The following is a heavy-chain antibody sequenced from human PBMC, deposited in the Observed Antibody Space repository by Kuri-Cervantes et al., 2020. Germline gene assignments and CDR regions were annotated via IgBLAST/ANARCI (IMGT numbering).Heavy chain of an antibody. V-gene: IGHV3-9*01. CDR2: ISWNSGSI. CDR1: GFTFDDYA. J-gene: IGHJ4*02. CDR3: AKGHRLQYSGSLCYFDY. Sequence: SLKISCAASGFTFDDYAMHWVRQAPGKGLEWVSGISWNSGSIGYADSVKGRFTISRDNAENSLYLQMNSLRAEDTALYYCAKGHRLQYSGSLCYFDYWGQGTLVTVSS. D-gene: IGHD6-6*01.